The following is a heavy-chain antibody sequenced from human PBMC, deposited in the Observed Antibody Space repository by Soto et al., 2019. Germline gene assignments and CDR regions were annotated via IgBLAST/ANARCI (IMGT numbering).Heavy chain of an antibody. CDR3: TRGPYGTGGDYYYGMDV. Sequence: PGGSLRLSCAVSGLTVSSNYMSWVRQAPGEGLEWVSVIYSGGSTFYADSVKGRFTISRDSSKNTLYLQMNSPRAEDTAVYYCTRGPYGTGGDYYYGMDVWGQGTTVTVSS. V-gene: IGHV3-53*05. J-gene: IGHJ6*02. D-gene: IGHD3-10*01. CDR2: IYSGGST. CDR1: GLTVSSNY.